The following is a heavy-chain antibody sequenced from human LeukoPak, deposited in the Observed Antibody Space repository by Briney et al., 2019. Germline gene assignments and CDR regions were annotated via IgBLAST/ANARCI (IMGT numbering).Heavy chain of an antibody. CDR1: GFTFSSYA. CDR2: ISYDGSNK. V-gene: IGHV3-30*04. CDR3: ARDLGRSAFDI. Sequence: PWRSLRLSCAASGFTFSSYAMHWVRQAPGKGLEWVAVISYDGSNKYYADSVKGRFTISRDNSKNTLYLQMNSLRAEDTAVYYCARDLGRSAFDIWGQGTMVTVSS. J-gene: IGHJ3*02.